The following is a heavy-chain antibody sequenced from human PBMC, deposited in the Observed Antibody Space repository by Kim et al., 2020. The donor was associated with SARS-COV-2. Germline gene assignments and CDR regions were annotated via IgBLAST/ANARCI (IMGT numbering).Heavy chain of an antibody. D-gene: IGHD5-18*01. CDR3: AKSKATKPTRGYSYGYYYYGMDV. V-gene: IGHV3-23*01. CDR2: ISGSGGST. J-gene: IGHJ6*02. CDR1: GFTFSSYA. Sequence: GGSLRLSCAASGFTFSSYAMSWVRQAPGKGLEWVSAISGSGGSTYYADSVKGRFTISRDNSKNTLYLQMNSLRAEDTAVYYCAKSKATKPTRGYSYGYYYYGMDVWGQGTTVTVSS.